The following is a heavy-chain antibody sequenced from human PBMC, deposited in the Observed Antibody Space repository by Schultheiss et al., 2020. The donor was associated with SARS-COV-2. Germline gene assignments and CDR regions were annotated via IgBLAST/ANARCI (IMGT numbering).Heavy chain of an antibody. CDR3: ARHGQQLVRVFDP. D-gene: IGHD6-13*01. Sequence: ESLKISCTVSGGSISSSSYYWSWIRQPPGEGLEWIGEINYSGSTNYNPSLKSRVTFSVDTSKNQFSLKLSSVTAADTAVYYCARHGQQLVRVFDPWGQGTLVTVSS. J-gene: IGHJ5*02. V-gene: IGHV4-39*01. CDR1: GGSISSSSYY. CDR2: INYSGST.